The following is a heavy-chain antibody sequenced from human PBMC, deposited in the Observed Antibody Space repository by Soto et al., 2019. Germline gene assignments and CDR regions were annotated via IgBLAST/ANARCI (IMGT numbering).Heavy chain of an antibody. D-gene: IGHD1-26*01. Sequence: GESLKISCAASGFTFSNAWMSWVRQAPGKGLEWVGRIKSKTDGGTTDYAAPVKGRFTISRDDSKNTLYLQMNSLKTEDTAVYYCSASGGGSYYAFDIWGQGTMVTVSS. V-gene: IGHV3-15*01. CDR3: SASGGGSYYAFDI. J-gene: IGHJ3*02. CDR2: IKSKTDGGTT. CDR1: GFTFSNAW.